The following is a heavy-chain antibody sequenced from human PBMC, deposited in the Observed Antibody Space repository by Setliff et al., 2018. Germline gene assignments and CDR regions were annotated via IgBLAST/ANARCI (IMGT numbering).Heavy chain of an antibody. CDR3: VRVRVVQGYYEFDS. CDR1: GGSISTSNYH. D-gene: IGHD3-16*01. V-gene: IGHV4-39*07. CDR2: IYFNGDT. J-gene: IGHJ4*02. Sequence: PSETLSLTCNVSGGSISTSNYHWGWVRQPPGKGLEWIANIYFNGDTVKQPFLKSRVTFSIDTSKNQFSLGLSSVIVADSATYYCVRVRVVQGYYEFDSWGQGALVTVSS.